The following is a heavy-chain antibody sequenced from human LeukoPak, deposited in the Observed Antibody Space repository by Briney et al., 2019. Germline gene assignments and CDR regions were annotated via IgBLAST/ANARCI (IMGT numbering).Heavy chain of an antibody. CDR1: GFTFSSYR. Sequence: PGGSLRLSCAASGFTFSSYRMTWVRQAPGKGLEWVSYISSSSSTMYYADSVKGRFTISRDNAKNSLYLQMNSLRAEDTAVYYCARALGDGYSSSWYLIPGPIHGMDVWGQGTTVTVSS. V-gene: IGHV3-48*01. J-gene: IGHJ6*02. CDR2: ISSSSSTM. D-gene: IGHD6-13*01. CDR3: ARALGDGYSSSWYLIPGPIHGMDV.